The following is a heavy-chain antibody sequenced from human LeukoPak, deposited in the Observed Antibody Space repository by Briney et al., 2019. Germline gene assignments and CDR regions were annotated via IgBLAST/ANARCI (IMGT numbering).Heavy chain of an antibody. D-gene: IGHD6-13*01. J-gene: IGHJ4*02. CDR1: GYTFTSYY. CDR3: ARVPGTAAGMVF. V-gene: IGHV1-46*01. Sequence: ASVNVSCKASGYTFTSYYMHWVRQAPGQGLEWMGIINPSGGSTSYAQKFQGRVTMTRDTSTSTVYMELSSLRSEDTAVYYCARVPGTAAGMVFWGQGTLVTVSS. CDR2: INPSGGST.